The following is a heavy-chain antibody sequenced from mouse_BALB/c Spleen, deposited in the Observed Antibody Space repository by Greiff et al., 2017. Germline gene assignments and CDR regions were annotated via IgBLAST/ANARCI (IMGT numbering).Heavy chain of an antibody. CDR3: ARDHGYGVDY. CDR1: GFSLTSYG. J-gene: IGHJ4*01. V-gene: IGHV2-9*02. Sequence: VKLQESGPGLVAPSQSLSITCTVSGFSLTSYGVHWVRQPPGKGLEWLGVIWAGGSTNYNSALMSRLSISKDNSKSQVFLKMNSLQTDDTAMYYCARDHGYGVDYWGQGTSVTVSS. CDR2: IWAGGST. D-gene: IGHD1-2*01.